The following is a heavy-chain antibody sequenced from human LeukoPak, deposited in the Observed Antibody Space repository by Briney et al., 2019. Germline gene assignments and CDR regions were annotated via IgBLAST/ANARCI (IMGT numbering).Heavy chain of an antibody. CDR3: ARSGTLTGYLF. J-gene: IGHJ4*02. Sequence: PSETLSLTCTVSGGSISSYYWSWIRQAPGKGLEWFGYIYYIGNTNYNPSLQSRVTISVDTSKNQFSLKLSSVTAADTAVYYCARSGTLTGYLFWGQGTLVTVSS. CDR2: IYYIGNT. V-gene: IGHV4-59*01. CDR1: GGSISSYY. D-gene: IGHD3-9*01.